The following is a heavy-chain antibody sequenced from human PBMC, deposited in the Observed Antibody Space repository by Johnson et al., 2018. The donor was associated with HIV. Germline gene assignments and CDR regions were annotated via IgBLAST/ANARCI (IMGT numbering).Heavy chain of an antibody. CDR3: VRRFYDSSAFDI. D-gene: IGHD3-22*01. CDR2: ISDDGCNK. CDR1: GFTISSYG. J-gene: IGHJ3*02. Sequence: VQLVESGGGLVQPGGSLRLSCAASGFTISSYGMHWVRQAPGKGLEWVAVISDDGCNKNYADSVKGRFTISRDNSKNTLYLQMNSLRAEDTAVYYCVRRFYDSSAFDIWGQGTMVTVSS. V-gene: IGHV3-30*03.